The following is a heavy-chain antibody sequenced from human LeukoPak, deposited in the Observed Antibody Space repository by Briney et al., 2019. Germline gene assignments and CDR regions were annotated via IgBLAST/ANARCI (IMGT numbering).Heavy chain of an antibody. CDR3: AKAYCSSTSCTRVDY. Sequence: GESLRLSCAASGFPFSGYWMYWLRQAPGKGMVWVSRVKPDGSYTSYADSVKGRFTISRDNSKNTLDLQMNSLRAEDTAVYYCAKAYCSSTSCTRVDYWGQGTLVTVSS. V-gene: IGHV3-74*01. D-gene: IGHD2-2*01. CDR1: GFPFSGYW. CDR2: VKPDGSYT. J-gene: IGHJ4*02.